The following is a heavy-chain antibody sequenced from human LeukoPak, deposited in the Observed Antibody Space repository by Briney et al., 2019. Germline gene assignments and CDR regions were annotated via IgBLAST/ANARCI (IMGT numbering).Heavy chain of an antibody. V-gene: IGHV3-21*01. D-gene: IGHD3-10*01. Sequence: GGSLRLSCAASGFTFSSYSMNWVRQAPGKGLEWASSISSSSSYIYYADSVKGRFTISRDNAKNSLYLQMNSLRAEDTAVYYCARGRYYYGSGSYFNFDYWGQGTLVTVSS. CDR2: ISSSSSYI. CDR3: ARGRYYYGSGSYFNFDY. CDR1: GFTFSSYS. J-gene: IGHJ4*02.